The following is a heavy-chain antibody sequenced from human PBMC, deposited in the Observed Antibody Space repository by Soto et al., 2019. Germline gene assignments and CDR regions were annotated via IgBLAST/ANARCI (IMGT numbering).Heavy chain of an antibody. CDR3: AKVGYSYGPTNDY. CDR1: GFTFSSYG. V-gene: IGHV3-30*18. J-gene: IGHJ4*02. CDR2: ISYDGSNK. Sequence: QVQLVESGGGVVQTGRSLRLSCAASGFTFSSYGMHWVRQAPGKGLEWVAVISYDGSNKYYADSVKGRFTISRDNSKNTLYLQMNSLRAEDTAVYYCAKVGYSYGPTNDYWGQGTLVTVSS. D-gene: IGHD5-18*01.